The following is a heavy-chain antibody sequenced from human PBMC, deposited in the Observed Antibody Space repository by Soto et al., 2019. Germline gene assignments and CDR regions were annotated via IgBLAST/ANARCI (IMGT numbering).Heavy chain of an antibody. CDR1: GFTFSDYA. D-gene: IGHD6-19*01. CDR2: VSHDGRNT. J-gene: IGHJ4*02. CDR3: AKGGRQWLVTSDFNY. Sequence: GGSLRLSCAASGFTFSDYAMHWVRQAPGKGLEWVAVVSHDGRNTHYADSVKGRFTISRDSSKNMVSLEMTSLRAEDAAVYYCAKGGRQWLVTSDFNYWGQGALVTVSS. V-gene: IGHV3-30*18.